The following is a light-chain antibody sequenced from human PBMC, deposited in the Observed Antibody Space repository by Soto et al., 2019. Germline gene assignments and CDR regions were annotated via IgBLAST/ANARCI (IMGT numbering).Light chain of an antibody. CDR1: QSVSSSY. Sequence: EIVLTQSPGTLSLSPGERATLSCRASQSVSSSYLAWYQQKPGQAPRLLIYGASTRAAGIPDRFSGSGSGTDFTLTITRLEPEDSAVYFCQQYTGPPTPFGQGTRLEIK. J-gene: IGKJ5*01. CDR2: GAS. CDR3: QQYTGPPTP. V-gene: IGKV3-20*01.